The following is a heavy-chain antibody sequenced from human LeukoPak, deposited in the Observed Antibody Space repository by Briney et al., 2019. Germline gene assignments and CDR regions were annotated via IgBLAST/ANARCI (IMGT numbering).Heavy chain of an antibody. CDR1: GFIFSDYY. CDR2: ISSSGSTI. D-gene: IGHD3-3*01. CDR3: AKDFWSGYSAGSPPDY. V-gene: IGHV3-11*01. J-gene: IGHJ4*02. Sequence: PGGSLRLSCAASGFIFSDYYMSWIRQAPGKGLEWVSYISSSGSTIYYSDSVKGRFTISRDNAKNSLYLQMNSLRAEDTAVYYCAKDFWSGYSAGSPPDYWGQGTLVTVSS.